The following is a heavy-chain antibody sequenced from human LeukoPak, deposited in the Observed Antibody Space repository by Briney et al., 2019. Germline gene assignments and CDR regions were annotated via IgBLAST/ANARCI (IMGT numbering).Heavy chain of an antibody. J-gene: IGHJ6*02. Sequence: PGGSLRLSCAASGFTFDDYAMHWVRQAPGKGLEWVSGISWNSGSIGYADSVKGRFTISRDNSKNTLYLQMNSLRAEDTAVYYCAKTYYYGSGSYSPYYYYYYGMDVWGQGTTVTVSS. CDR2: ISWNSGSI. CDR1: GFTFDDYA. D-gene: IGHD3-10*01. CDR3: AKTYYYGSGSYSPYYYYYYGMDV. V-gene: IGHV3-9*01.